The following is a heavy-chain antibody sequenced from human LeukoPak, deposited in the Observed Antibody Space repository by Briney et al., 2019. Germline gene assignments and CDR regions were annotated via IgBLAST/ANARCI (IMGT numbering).Heavy chain of an antibody. Sequence: GGSLRLSCAASGFTFSSYGMHWVRQAPGKGLEWVAVISYDGSNKYYADSVKGRFTISRDNSKNTLYQQMNSLRAEDTAVYYCAREYYDFWSGYHNWFDPWGQGTLVTVSS. CDR3: AREYYDFWSGYHNWFDP. D-gene: IGHD3-3*01. CDR2: ISYDGSNK. J-gene: IGHJ5*02. CDR1: GFTFSSYG. V-gene: IGHV3-30*03.